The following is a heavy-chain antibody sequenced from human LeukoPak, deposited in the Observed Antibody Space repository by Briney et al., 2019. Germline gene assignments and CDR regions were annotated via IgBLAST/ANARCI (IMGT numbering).Heavy chain of an antibody. V-gene: IGHV1-18*01. CDR1: GYSFSGHG. J-gene: IGHJ6*02. Sequence: ASVKVSCKASGYSFSGHGITWVRQAPGQGLEWMGWISAYNGNTKYAQNLQGRVTMTTDISTSTAYMELRSLRSDDTAVYYCARPGADCGSAGCYTYPYYGLDVWGQGTTVTVSS. CDR3: ARPGADCGSAGCYTYPYYGLDV. D-gene: IGHD2-2*02. CDR2: ISAYNGNT.